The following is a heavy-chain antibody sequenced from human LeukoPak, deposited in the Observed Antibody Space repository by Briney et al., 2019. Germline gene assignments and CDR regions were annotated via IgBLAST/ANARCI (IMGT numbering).Heavy chain of an antibody. J-gene: IGHJ4*02. Sequence: SETLSLTCTVSGGSFSTSDYYWGWIRQSPVKGLEWIGDVFYTGKTNYNPSLRGRATISIDTSKNQFSLKLTYVTAADSAVYYCARVFDSWGQGTLVTASS. CDR1: GGSFSTSDYY. CDR3: ARVFDS. V-gene: IGHV4-39*07. CDR2: VFYTGKT.